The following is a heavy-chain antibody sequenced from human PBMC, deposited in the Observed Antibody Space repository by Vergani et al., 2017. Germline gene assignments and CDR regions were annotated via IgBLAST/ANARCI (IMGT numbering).Heavy chain of an antibody. CDR2: IKSKTDGGTT. D-gene: IGHD2-15*01. CDR1: GFTFSNAW. Sequence: EVQLVESGGGLVKPGGSLRLSCAASGFTFSNAWMSWVRQAPGKGLEWVGRIKSKTDGGTTDYAAPVKGRFTISRDDSKSIAYLQMNSLKTEDTAVYYCTRSDLYCSGGSCYYYYYGMDVWGQGTTVTVSS. CDR3: TRSDLYCSGGSCYYYYYGMDV. J-gene: IGHJ6*02. V-gene: IGHV3-15*01.